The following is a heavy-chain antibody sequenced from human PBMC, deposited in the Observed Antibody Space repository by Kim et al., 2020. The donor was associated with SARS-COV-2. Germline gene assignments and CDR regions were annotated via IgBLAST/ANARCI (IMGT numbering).Heavy chain of an antibody. Sequence: ASVKVSCKASGYTFTSYGISWVRQAPGQGLEWMGWISAYNGNTNYAQKLQGRVTMTTDTSTSTAYMELRSLRSDDTAVYYCAREQLLWFRERDWFDPWGQGTLVTVSS. V-gene: IGHV1-18*01. CDR3: AREQLLWFRERDWFDP. CDR2: ISAYNGNT. CDR1: GYTFTSYG. J-gene: IGHJ5*02. D-gene: IGHD3-10*01.